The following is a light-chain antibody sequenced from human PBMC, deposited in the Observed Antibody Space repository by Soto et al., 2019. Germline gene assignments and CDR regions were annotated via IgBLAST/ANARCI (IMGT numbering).Light chain of an antibody. CDR3: QQYNAYSQA. V-gene: IGKV1-5*03. Sequence: DIPMTQSPSTLSASVGDRVTITCRASESVSRWLAWYQQKPGRTPKLLIYQASTLNTGVPSRFSSSGSGTELTLAVSSLQPDDFAPYCCQQYNAYSQAFGQGTKVEIK. CDR2: QAS. CDR1: ESVSRW. J-gene: IGKJ1*01.